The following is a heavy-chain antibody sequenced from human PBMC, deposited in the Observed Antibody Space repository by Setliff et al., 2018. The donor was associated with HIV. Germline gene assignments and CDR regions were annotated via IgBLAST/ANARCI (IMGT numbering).Heavy chain of an antibody. Sequence: PSETLSLTCTVSGGSISSSSYYWGWIRQAPGKGLEWIGSQNYGGSTYYNPALKSRVTISLDTSKNQFSLKLSSVTAADTAIYYCARFYDYYGHRLDYWGQGTQVTVSS. D-gene: IGHD3-16*01. CDR3: ARFYDYYGHRLDY. J-gene: IGHJ4*02. V-gene: IGHV4-39*01. CDR2: QNYGGST. CDR1: GGSISSSSYY.